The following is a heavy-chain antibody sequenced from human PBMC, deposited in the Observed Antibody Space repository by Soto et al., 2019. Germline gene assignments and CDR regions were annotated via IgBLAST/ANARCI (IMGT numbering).Heavy chain of an antibody. J-gene: IGHJ6*04. CDR1: GFNFSSYA. CDR3: AKDAPISYTTDV. Sequence: PGGSLRVSCAASGFNFSSYAMSWVRKAPGKGLEWVSAISGSGGSTYYADSVKGRFTISRDNSKNTLYLQMNSLRAEDTAVYYCAKDAPISYTTDVWGKGTTVTVSS. D-gene: IGHD1-1*01. CDR2: ISGSGGST. V-gene: IGHV3-23*01.